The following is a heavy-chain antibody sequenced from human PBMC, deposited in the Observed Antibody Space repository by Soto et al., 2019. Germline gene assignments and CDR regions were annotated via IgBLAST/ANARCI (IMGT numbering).Heavy chain of an antibody. Sequence: SETLSLTCTVSGDSISISSYYWGWVRQPPGKGLEWIGSMYYSGNTYYNPSLKSRVTMSVDTSKNQFSLKLTSVTAADTAVYYCATQRFLEWLFSSDFWGPGTRVTFSS. J-gene: IGHJ4*02. CDR3: ATQRFLEWLFSSDF. D-gene: IGHD3-3*01. V-gene: IGHV4-39*01. CDR2: MYYSGNT. CDR1: GDSISISSYY.